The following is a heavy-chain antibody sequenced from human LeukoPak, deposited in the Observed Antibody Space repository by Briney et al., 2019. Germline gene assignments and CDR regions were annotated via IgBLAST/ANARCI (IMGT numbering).Heavy chain of an antibody. V-gene: IGHV3-30*04. CDR1: GFTFSSYA. D-gene: IGHD3-16*01. CDR3: ARGESWGPSTIGGFDH. Sequence: PGGSLRLSCAASGFTFSSYAMHWVRQAPGKGLEWMAVISYNGINEYYADSVKGRFTISRDNSKSTLLLQMNSLRAEDTAVYYCARGESWGPSTIGGFDHWGQGTLVTVSS. J-gene: IGHJ5*02. CDR2: ISYNGINE.